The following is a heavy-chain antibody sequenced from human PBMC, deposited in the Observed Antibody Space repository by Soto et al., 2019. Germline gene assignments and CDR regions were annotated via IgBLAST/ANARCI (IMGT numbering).Heavy chain of an antibody. CDR1: GGSISSSSYY. D-gene: IGHD3-10*01. J-gene: IGHJ4*02. V-gene: IGHV4-39*01. Sequence: SETLSLTCTVSGGSISSSSYYWGWIRQPPGKGLEWIGSIYYSGNTYYNPSLKSRVTISVDTAKNQFSLKLSSVTAADTAVYYCARQYYFGSGSSYNRPFDFWGQGTLVTVS. CDR2: IYYSGNT. CDR3: ARQYYFGSGSSYNRPFDF.